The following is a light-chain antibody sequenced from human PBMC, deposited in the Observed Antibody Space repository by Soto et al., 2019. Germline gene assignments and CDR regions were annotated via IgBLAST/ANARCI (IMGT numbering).Light chain of an antibody. V-gene: IGKV1-39*01. CDR1: QSISRW. Sequence: DIQMTQSPSSLSASVGDRVTITCRASQSISRWSAWYQQKPGKAPNLLIYAASSLQSGVPSRFSGSGSGTDFTLTISSLEPEDSAVYYCQQRHMWPITFGQGTQLEIK. J-gene: IGKJ5*01. CDR3: QQRHMWPIT. CDR2: AAS.